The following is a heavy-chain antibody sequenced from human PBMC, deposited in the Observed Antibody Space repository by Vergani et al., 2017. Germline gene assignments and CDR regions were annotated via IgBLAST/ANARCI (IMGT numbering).Heavy chain of an antibody. J-gene: IGHJ5*02. CDR3: ALAGGSYEPSSWFDA. V-gene: IGHV5-51*01. Sequence: EVQLVQSGAEVKKPGESLKISCKGSGYSFTSYWIGWVRQMPGKGLEWMGIIYPGDSDTRYSPSFQGQVTISAAESISTAYLPWSSLKASDAAMYYCALAGGSYEPSSWFDAWGQGTLVAVSS. D-gene: IGHD1-26*01. CDR2: IYPGDSDT. CDR1: GYSFTSYW.